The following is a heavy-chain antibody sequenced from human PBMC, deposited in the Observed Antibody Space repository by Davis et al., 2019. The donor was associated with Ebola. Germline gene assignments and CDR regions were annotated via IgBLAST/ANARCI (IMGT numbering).Heavy chain of an antibody. CDR2: ISSSSSTI. CDR3: ARARLAFDI. J-gene: IGHJ3*02. V-gene: IGHV3-48*01. D-gene: IGHD3-16*01. Sequence: GESLKISCAASGFTFSSYSMNWVRQAPGKGLEWVSYISSSSSTIYYADSVKGRFTISRDNSKNTLYLQMNSLRAEDTAVYYCARARLAFDIWGQGTMVTVSS. CDR1: GFTFSSYS.